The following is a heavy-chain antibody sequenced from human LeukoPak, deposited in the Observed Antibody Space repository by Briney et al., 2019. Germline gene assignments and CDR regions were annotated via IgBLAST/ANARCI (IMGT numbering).Heavy chain of an antibody. CDR2: IYPGDPNT. V-gene: IGHV5-51*01. CDR1: GYSFSTYW. J-gene: IGHJ4*02. CDR3: ARQDGGTSPDY. Sequence: GESLKISCKGSGYSFSTYWIGWVRQMPGKGLEWMGIIYPGDPNTRYRPSFQGQVTISADKTTSTAYLQWSSLKASDTAMYYCARQDGGTSPDYWGEGTLVTVS. D-gene: IGHD2-2*01.